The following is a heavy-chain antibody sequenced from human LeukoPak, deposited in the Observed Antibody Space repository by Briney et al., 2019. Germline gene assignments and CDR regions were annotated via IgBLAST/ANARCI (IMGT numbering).Heavy chain of an antibody. CDR2: IHHSGGT. CDR1: GASVSRNW. V-gene: IGHV4-4*02. Sequence: PSGTLFLTCTVSGASVSRNWWSWVRQPPGKVLERIGEIHHSGGTNYNPSLKSRVTMSLDNSNNHFSLELSSVTAADTAVYYCARHGNPLYSSGWYDYWGQGTLVTVSS. CDR3: ARHGNPLYSSGWYDY. J-gene: IGHJ4*02. D-gene: IGHD6-19*01.